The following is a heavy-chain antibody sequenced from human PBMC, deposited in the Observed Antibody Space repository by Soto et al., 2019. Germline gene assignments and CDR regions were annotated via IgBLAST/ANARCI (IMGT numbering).Heavy chain of an antibody. CDR3: ARGNYDFLTCYYSQYNWFDP. D-gene: IGHD3-9*01. V-gene: IGHV1-18*01. J-gene: IGHJ5*02. CDR1: GYTFTSYG. CDR2: ISAYNGNT. Sequence: GASVKVSCKASGYTFTSYGISWVRQAPGQGLEWMGWISAYNGNTNYAQKLQGRVTMTTDTSTSTAYMELRSLRSDDTAVYYCARGNYDFLTCYYSQYNWFDPWGQGTLVTVSS.